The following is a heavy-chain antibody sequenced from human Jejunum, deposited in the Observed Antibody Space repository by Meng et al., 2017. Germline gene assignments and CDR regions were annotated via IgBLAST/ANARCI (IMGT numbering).Heavy chain of an antibody. Sequence: QVQLVQSGAEVKKPGASVTVSCKASGYSLYIHWVRLRPGEGLEWMGRINPRTGDTKSAQSFQGRVTMTRDTSTSTFSMDLSSLTTDDSAVYLCARESADGGSFDFWGQGTLVTVSS. V-gene: IGHV1-2*06. CDR2: INPRTGDT. J-gene: IGHJ4*02. CDR3: ARESADGGSFDF. CDR1: GYSLY. D-gene: IGHD2-15*01.